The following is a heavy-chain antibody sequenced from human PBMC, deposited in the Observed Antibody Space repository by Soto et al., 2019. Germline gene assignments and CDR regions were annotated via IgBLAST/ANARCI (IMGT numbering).Heavy chain of an antibody. D-gene: IGHD2-15*01. V-gene: IGHV1-46*03. CDR2: INPSGGST. Sequence: QVQLVQSGAEVKKPGASVKVSCKASGYTFTSYYMHWVRQAPGQGLEWMGIINPSGGSTSYAQKFQGRVTTXXDXSXXTVYMELSSLRSEDTAVYYCARVYCSGGSCYSIDYWGQGTLVTVSS. J-gene: IGHJ4*02. CDR3: ARVYCSGGSCYSIDY. CDR1: GYTFTSYY.